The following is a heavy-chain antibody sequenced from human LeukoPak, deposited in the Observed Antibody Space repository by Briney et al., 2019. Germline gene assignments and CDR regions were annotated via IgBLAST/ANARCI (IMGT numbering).Heavy chain of an antibody. V-gene: IGHV1-18*01. Sequence: GASVKVSCKASGYTFTSYGISWVRQAPGQGLEWMGWISAYNGNTNYAQKLQGRVTMTTDTSTSTAYMELRSLRSDDTAVYYCARGLRTIFGVVISGRDAFDIWGQGTMVTVSS. CDR3: ARGLRTIFGVVISGRDAFDI. D-gene: IGHD3-3*01. J-gene: IGHJ3*02. CDR1: GYTFTSYG. CDR2: ISAYNGNT.